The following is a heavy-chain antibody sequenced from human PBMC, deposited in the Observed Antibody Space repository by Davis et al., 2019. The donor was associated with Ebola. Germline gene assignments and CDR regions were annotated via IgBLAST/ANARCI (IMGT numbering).Heavy chain of an antibody. V-gene: IGHV1-2*06. CDR3: AREPAGSSWYGDFDY. J-gene: IGHJ4*02. CDR1: GYTFTGYY. D-gene: IGHD6-13*01. Sequence: AASVKVSCKASGYTFTGYYMHWVRQAPGQGLEWMGRINPNSGGTNYAQKFQGRVTMTRDTSISPAYMELSRLRPDDTAVYYCAREPAGSSWYGDFDYWGQGTLVTVSS. CDR2: INPNSGGT.